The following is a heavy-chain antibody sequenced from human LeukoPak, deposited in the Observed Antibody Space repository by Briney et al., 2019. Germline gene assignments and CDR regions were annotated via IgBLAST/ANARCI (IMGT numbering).Heavy chain of an antibody. CDR1: GGSFSGYY. CDR3: ARGAHHYDSSGYYEAFDY. CDR2: INHSGST. J-gene: IGHJ4*02. D-gene: IGHD3-22*01. Sequence: SETLSLTCAVYGGSFSGYYWSWIRQPPGKGLEWIGEINHSGSTNYNPSLKSRVTISVDTSKNQFSLKLSSVTAADTAVYYCARGAHHYDSSGYYEAFDYWGQGTLVTVSS. V-gene: IGHV4-34*01.